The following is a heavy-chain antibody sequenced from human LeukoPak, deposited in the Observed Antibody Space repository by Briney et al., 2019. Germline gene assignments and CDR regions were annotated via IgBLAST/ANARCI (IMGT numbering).Heavy chain of an antibody. J-gene: IGHJ4*02. V-gene: IGHV5-51*01. CDR1: GYRFTNYW. CDR3: ARHRHSGSYYNPVDY. D-gene: IGHD1-26*01. CDR2: IYPGDSDT. Sequence: GESLKISCKGSGYRFTNYWTGWVRQMPGKGLEWMGIIYPGDSDTRYSPSFQGQVTISADKSISTAYLQWSSLKASDTAMYYCARHRHSGSYYNPVDYWGQGTLVTVSS.